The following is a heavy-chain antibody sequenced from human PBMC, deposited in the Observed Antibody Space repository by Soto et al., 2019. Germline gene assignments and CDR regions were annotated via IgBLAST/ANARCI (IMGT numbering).Heavy chain of an antibody. CDR2: INHSGST. D-gene: IGHD4-17*01. J-gene: IGHJ6*02. Sequence: PSETLSLTCAVYGGSFSGYYWSWIRQPPGKGLEWIGEINHSGSTNYNPSLQSRVTISVDTSKNQFSLKLSSVTAADTAVYYCARVTPPWRLRTYYYGMDVWGQGTTVTVSS. V-gene: IGHV4-34*01. CDR3: ARVTPPWRLRTYYYGMDV. CDR1: GGSFSGYY.